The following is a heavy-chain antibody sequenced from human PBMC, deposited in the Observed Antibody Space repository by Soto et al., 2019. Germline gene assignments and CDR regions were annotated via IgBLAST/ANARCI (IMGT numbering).Heavy chain of an antibody. CDR3: ARYMYYDILTGHMA. J-gene: IGHJ5*02. V-gene: IGHV5-51*03. CDR1: GYNFSNYW. D-gene: IGHD3-9*01. CDR2: IYPGDSKT. Sequence: EVHLVQSGAEVKKPGESLKISCKGSGYNFSNYWIGWVRQMPGKGLEWMGIIYPGDSKTKYRPSFQGQVTISADKSISTAYLQWSSLKASDTAIYYCARYMYYDILTGHMAWGKGTLVTVSS.